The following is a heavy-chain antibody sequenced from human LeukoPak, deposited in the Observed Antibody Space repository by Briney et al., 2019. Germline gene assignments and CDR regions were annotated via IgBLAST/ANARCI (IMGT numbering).Heavy chain of an antibody. CDR3: ARSRHSYDSSGFPHY. Sequence: PGGSLRLSCAASGFTFDDSTMHWVRQAPGKGLEWVSLISWDGTSTYYADSVKGRFTISRDNSKNSLYLQMNSLRAEDTALYYCARSRHSYDSSGFPHYWGQGILVTVSS. CDR2: ISWDGTST. CDR1: GFTFDDST. J-gene: IGHJ4*02. D-gene: IGHD3-22*01. V-gene: IGHV3-43*01.